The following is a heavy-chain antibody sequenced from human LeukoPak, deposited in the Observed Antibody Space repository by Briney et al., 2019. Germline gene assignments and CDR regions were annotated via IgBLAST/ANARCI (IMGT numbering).Heavy chain of an antibody. D-gene: IGHD5-12*01. CDR2: ISSSGSTI. J-gene: IGHJ4*02. CDR1: GFTFSSYA. Sequence: GGSLRLSCAASGFTFSSYAMNWVRQAPGKGPEWVSYISSSGSTIYYADSVKGRFTISRVNAKNSLYLQMNSLRAEDTAVYYCARTMTDIVATIYDYWGQGTLVTVSS. CDR3: ARTMTDIVATIYDY. V-gene: IGHV3-48*03.